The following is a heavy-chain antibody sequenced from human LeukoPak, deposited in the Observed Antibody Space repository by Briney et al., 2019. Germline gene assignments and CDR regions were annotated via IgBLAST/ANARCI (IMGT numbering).Heavy chain of an antibody. J-gene: IGHJ1*01. CDR3: ARGQGLQFKAYFQH. CDR2: TYYRSKWYN. Sequence: SQTLSLTCAISGDSVSSNSAAWNWIRQSPSRGLEWLGRTYYRSKWYNDYAVSVKSRITINPDTSKNQSSLQLNSVTPEDTAVYYCARGQGLQFKAYFQHWGQGTLVTVSS. V-gene: IGHV6-1*01. CDR1: GDSVSSNSAA. D-gene: IGHD5-12*01.